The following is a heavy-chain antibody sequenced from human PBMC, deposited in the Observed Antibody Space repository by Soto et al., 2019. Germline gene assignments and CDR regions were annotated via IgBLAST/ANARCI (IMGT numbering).Heavy chain of an antibody. V-gene: IGHV1-69*13. Sequence: SVKVSCKTSGGTFSTFGISWVRQAPGQGLEWMGGIIPFFGTAEYSQKFEDRITITADESTNQFSLKLSSVTAADTAVYYCARSLQYGSGSFDYWGQGTLVTVSS. CDR3: ARSLQYGSGSFDY. D-gene: IGHD3-10*01. J-gene: IGHJ4*02. CDR1: GGTFSTFG. CDR2: IIPFFGTA.